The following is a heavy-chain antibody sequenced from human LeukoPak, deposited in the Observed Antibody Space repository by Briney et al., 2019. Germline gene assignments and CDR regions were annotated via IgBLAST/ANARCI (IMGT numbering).Heavy chain of an antibody. CDR1: GYTFTGYY. D-gene: IGHD6-19*01. V-gene: IGHV1-2*02. CDR2: INPKSGGT. J-gene: IGHJ4*02. CDR3: ARPDIGMADLDH. Sequence: ASVKVSCKASGYTFTGYYMHWVRQAPGQGLEWMGWINPKSGGTNYAQKFQGRVTMTRDTSISTAYMELNRLRSDDTAVYYCARPDIGMADLDHWGQGTLVTVSS.